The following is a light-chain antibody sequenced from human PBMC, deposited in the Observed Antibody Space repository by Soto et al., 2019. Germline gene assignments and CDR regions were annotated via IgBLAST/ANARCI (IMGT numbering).Light chain of an antibody. J-gene: IGLJ3*02. Sequence: QSALTQPPSASGSPGQSVTISCTGTSSDVGAYKYVSWYQQYPGKAPKLMIYEVSKRPSGVPDRFSGSKSGNTASLTVSGLQAEYEAYCYCTSYVGRDIWGFGGGAKLTV. V-gene: IGLV2-8*01. CDR3: TSYVGRDIWG. CDR2: EVS. CDR1: SSDVGAYKY.